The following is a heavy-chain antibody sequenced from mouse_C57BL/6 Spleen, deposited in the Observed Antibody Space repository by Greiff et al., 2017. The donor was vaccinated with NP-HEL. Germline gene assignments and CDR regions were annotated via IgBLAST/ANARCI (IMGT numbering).Heavy chain of an antibody. D-gene: IGHD1-1*01. CDR1: GFTFSDYG. V-gene: IGHV5-17*01. Sequence: EVHLVESGGGLVKPGGSLKLSCAASGFTFSDYGMHWVRQAPEKGLEWVAYISSGSSTISYADTVKGRFTISRDNAKNTLFLQMTSLRSEDTAMYYCARRNYYGDYFDYWGQGTTLTVSS. CDR2: ISSGSSTI. CDR3: ARRNYYGDYFDY. J-gene: IGHJ2*01.